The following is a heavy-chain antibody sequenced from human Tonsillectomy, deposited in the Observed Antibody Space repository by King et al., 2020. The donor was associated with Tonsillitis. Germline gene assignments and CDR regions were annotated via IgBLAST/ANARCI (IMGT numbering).Heavy chain of an antibody. J-gene: IGHJ6*02. D-gene: IGHD3-3*01. V-gene: IGHV1-18*04. CDR1: GYTFTSYG. CDR3: ARVVSTDFGVIILHYYGMDV. CDR2: ISGYNGNT. Sequence: VQLVESGAEVKKPGASVKVSCKASGYTFTSYGISWVRQAPGQGLEWMGWISGYNGNTKYAQKFQGRVTMTTDTSTSTVYMELRSLRSDDTAVYYCARVVSTDFGVIILHYYGMDVWGQGTTVTVSS.